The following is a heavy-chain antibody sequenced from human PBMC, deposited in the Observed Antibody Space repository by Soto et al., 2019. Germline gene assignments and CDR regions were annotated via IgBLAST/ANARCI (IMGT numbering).Heavy chain of an antibody. V-gene: IGHV3-48*02. CDR3: ARCSRNSCYSYGVDV. J-gene: IGHJ6*02. CDR2: ISDSGATK. Sequence: PGGSLRLSCAASGFTFSNCGMNWVRQTPGKGLEWVSYISDSGATKHYADSVKGRFTISRDNGKDSLYLQMNSLRDEDTAVYFCARCSRNSCYSYGVDVWGQGDTV. D-gene: IGHD2-15*01. CDR1: GFTFSNCG.